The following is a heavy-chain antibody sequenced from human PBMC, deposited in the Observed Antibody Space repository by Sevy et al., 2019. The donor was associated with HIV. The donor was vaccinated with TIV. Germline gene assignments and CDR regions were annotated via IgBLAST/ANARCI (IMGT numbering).Heavy chain of an antibody. CDR2: FDPEDGET. D-gene: IGHD3-22*01. V-gene: IGHV1-24*01. J-gene: IGHJ4*02. Sequence: ASVKVSCKVSGYTLTELSMHWVRQAPGKGLEWMGGFDPEDGETIYAQKFQGRVTMTEDTSTDTAYMELSSLKSEDTAVYYCTTMEYFYDSSTYLNGDYWGRGTLVTVSS. CDR1: GYTLTELS. CDR3: TTMEYFYDSSTYLNGDY.